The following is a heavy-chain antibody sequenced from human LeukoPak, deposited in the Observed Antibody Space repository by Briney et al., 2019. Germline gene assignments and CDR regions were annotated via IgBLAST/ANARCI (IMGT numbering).Heavy chain of an antibody. CDR1: SGSISSYY. D-gene: IGHD2-15*01. V-gene: IGHV4-59*08. CDR3: ASSSGDWFDP. Sequence: SETLSLTCTVSSGSISSYYWSWIRQPPGKGLEWIGYIYYSGSTYYNPSLKSRVTISVDTSKNQFSLKLSSVTAADTAVYYCASSSGDWFDPWGQGTLVTVSS. J-gene: IGHJ5*02. CDR2: IYYSGST.